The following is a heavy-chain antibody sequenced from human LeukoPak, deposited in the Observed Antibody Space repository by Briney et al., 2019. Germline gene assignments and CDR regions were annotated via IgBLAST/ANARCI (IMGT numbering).Heavy chain of an antibody. D-gene: IGHD2-2*01. CDR2: MNPNSGNT. V-gene: IGHV1-8*01. CDR1: GYTFTSYD. J-gene: IGHJ6*03. CDR3: AREADCSDSSCYGSYYSYLGI. Sequence: ASVKVSCKASGYTFTSYDINWVRQATGQGLEWMGWMNPNSGNTGYAQKFQGRVTMTRNTSISTAYMELSSLRSEDTAVYYCAREADCSDSSCYGSYYSYLGIWGTGTTVTVSS.